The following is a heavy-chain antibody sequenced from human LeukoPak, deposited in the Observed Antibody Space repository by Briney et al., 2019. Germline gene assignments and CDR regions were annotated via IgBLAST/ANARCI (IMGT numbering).Heavy chain of an antibody. CDR1: RLTFSSLA. CDR2: ISYDGTYA. D-gene: IGHD2/OR15-2a*01. V-gene: IGHV3-30*04. J-gene: IGHJ4*02. Sequence: GKSLRLSCVASRLTFSSLAMDWVRQAPGKGLEWVGDISYDGTYASYAGSVRGRFTISRDNSKNTLYLRMNSLRTEDTAVYYCATESSLSNWGLGTLVTVSS. CDR3: ATESSLSN.